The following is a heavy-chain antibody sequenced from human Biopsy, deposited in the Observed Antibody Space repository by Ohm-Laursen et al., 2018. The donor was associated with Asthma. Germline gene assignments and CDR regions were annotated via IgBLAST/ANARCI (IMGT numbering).Heavy chain of an antibody. J-gene: IGHJ3*01. V-gene: IGHV1-3*04. CDR3: ARTYYDFLTGQVKDVFGV. D-gene: IGHD3-9*01. Sequence: KVSCKSSGYNFISFAIHWVRQAPGQRLEWMGWVNTGNGDTKYSQKFQGRVTITRDTSASTAYMELRSLRSEDTATYYCARTYYDFLTGQVKDVFGVWGQGTMVTVSS. CDR1: GYNFISFA. CDR2: VNTGNGDT.